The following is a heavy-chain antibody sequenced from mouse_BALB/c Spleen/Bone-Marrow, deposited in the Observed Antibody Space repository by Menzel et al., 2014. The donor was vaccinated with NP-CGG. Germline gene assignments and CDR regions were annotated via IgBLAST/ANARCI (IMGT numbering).Heavy chain of an antibody. V-gene: IGHV5-17*02. J-gene: IGHJ2*01. Sequence: EVHLVESGGGLVQPGGSRKLSCAASGFTFSSFGMHWVRQAPEKGLEWVAYISSGSSIIYYADTVKGRFTISRDNPKNTLFLQMTSLRSEDTAMYYCARERTGFDYWGQGTTLTVSS. CDR1: GFTFSSFG. D-gene: IGHD4-1*01. CDR3: ARERTGFDY. CDR2: ISSGSSII.